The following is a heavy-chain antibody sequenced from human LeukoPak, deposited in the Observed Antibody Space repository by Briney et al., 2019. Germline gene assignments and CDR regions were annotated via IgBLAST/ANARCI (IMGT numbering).Heavy chain of an antibody. J-gene: IGHJ6*02. Sequence: SVTVSCKASGFTFTSSAMQWVRQARGQRLEWIGWIVVGSGNTNYARKFQERVTITRDMSTSTAYMELSSLRSEDTAVYYCAASNSSSYYGMDVWGQGTTVTVSS. V-gene: IGHV1-58*02. CDR1: GFTFTSSA. CDR3: AASNSSSYYGMDV. D-gene: IGHD6-13*01. CDR2: IVVGSGNT.